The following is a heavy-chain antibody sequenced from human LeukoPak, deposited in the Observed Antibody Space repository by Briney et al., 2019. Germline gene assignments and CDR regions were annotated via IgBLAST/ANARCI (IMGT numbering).Heavy chain of an antibody. Sequence: SETLSLTCTVSGGSISSYYWSWIRQPPGKGLEWIGYIYYSGSTNYNPSLKSRVTISVDTSKNQFSLKLSSVTAADTAVYYCARVSRVRAAAGTIYDYWGQGTLVTVSS. CDR3: ARVSRVRAAAGTIYDY. J-gene: IGHJ4*02. V-gene: IGHV4-59*01. CDR2: IYYSGST. D-gene: IGHD6-13*01. CDR1: GGSISSYY.